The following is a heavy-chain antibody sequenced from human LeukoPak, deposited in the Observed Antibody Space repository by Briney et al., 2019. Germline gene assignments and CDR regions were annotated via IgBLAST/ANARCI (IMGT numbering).Heavy chain of an antibody. CDR1: GLIFKRDN. V-gene: IGHV3-21*01. D-gene: IGHD5-24*01. J-gene: IGHJ4*02. CDR2: ISSSSSYI. Sequence: GVSVTLSCAASGLIFKRDNMNGRRHATEKGLEWVSSISSSSSYIYCADSEKRLFTISRDNAKNSMYLQMNSLRAKDTAVYYCARGRDGYPDYCGERT. CDR3: ARGRDGYPDY.